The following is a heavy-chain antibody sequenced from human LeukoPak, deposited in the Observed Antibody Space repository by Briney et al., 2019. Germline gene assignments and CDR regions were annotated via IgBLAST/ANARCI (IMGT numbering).Heavy chain of an antibody. CDR1: GGSISGSNW. Sequence: PSGTLSLTCAVSGGSISGSNWWSWVRQPPGKGLEWIGEIYHSGSTNYNPSLKSRVTISVDKSKNQFSLKLSSVTAADTAVYYCARGDPSSGSPLLDYWGQGTLVTVSS. CDR2: IYHSGST. D-gene: IGHD3-22*01. J-gene: IGHJ4*02. CDR3: ARGDPSSGSPLLDY. V-gene: IGHV4-4*02.